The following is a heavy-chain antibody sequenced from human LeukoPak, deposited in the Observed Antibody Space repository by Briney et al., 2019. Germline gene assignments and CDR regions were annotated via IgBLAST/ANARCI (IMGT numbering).Heavy chain of an antibody. Sequence: ASVKVSCKASGYSFTSYNMHWVRQAPGQGLEWMGIINPSGGSTGYAQKFQGRVTMTWDTSTTTVYMELSSLKSEDTAVYYCARGRPSYSTSWYAYWGQGTLVTVSS. D-gene: IGHD6-13*01. V-gene: IGHV1-46*01. CDR3: ARGRPSYSTSWYAY. CDR2: INPSGGST. J-gene: IGHJ4*02. CDR1: GYSFTSYN.